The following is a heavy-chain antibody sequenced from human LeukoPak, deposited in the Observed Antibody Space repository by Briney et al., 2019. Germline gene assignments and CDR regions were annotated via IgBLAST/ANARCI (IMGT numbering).Heavy chain of an antibody. Sequence: PGGSLRLSCAASGFNFRDHWMDWVRQAPGKGLEWVGHIKTDGSETYYLDSLRGRFSISRDNTSNALYLQMNSLRVEDTAVYYCVKNNGWFHLAQWGQGTLVTVSS. V-gene: IGHV3-7*03. CDR1: GFNFRDHW. D-gene: IGHD6-19*01. J-gene: IGHJ4*02. CDR3: VKNNGWFHLAQ. CDR2: IKTDGSET.